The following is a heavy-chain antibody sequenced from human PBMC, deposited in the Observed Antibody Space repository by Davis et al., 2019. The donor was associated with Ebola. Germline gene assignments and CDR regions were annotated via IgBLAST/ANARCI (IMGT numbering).Heavy chain of an antibody. V-gene: IGHV3-23*01. CDR2: ISGSGGST. Sequence: GGSLRLSCAASGFTFSSYAMSWVRQAPGKGLEWVSAISGSGGSTYYADSVKGRFTISRDNSKNTLYLQMNSLRAEDTAVYYCAKRRRVAALYYYYGMDVWGQGTTVTVSS. CDR3: AKRRRVAALYYYYGMDV. CDR1: GFTFSSYA. J-gene: IGHJ6*02. D-gene: IGHD6-6*01.